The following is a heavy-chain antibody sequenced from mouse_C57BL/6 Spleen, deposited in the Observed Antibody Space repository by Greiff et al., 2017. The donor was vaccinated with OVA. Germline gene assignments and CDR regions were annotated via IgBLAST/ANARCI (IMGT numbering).Heavy chain of an antibody. CDR3: ARLHDGYYTWFAY. CDR1: GYTFTSYW. Sequence: VQLQQPGAELVMPGASVKLSCKASGYTFTSYWMHWVKQRPGQGLEWIGEIDPSDSYTNYNQKFKGKSTLTVDKSSSTAYMQLSSLTSEDSAVYYCARLHDGYYTWFAYWGQGTLVTVSA. J-gene: IGHJ3*01. D-gene: IGHD2-3*01. V-gene: IGHV1-69*01. CDR2: IDPSDSYT.